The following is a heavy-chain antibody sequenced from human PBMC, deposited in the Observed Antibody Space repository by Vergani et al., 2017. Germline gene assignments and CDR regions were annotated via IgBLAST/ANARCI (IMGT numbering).Heavy chain of an antibody. Sequence: EVRLVESGGGLLQSGGSLRLSCAASGFTFNTYEMNWVRKAPGKGLELVSYISISGSTIYYADSVKGRFTISRDNAKNSLYLQMNSLRAEDTAIYYCARGRRGIATATYYFDYWGQGTLVTVSS. CDR3: ARGRRGIATATYYFDY. V-gene: IGHV3-48*03. J-gene: IGHJ4*02. D-gene: IGHD6-13*01. CDR2: ISISGSTI. CDR1: GFTFNTYE.